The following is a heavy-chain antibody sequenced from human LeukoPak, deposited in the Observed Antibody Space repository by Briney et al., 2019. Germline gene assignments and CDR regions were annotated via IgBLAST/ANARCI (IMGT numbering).Heavy chain of an antibody. D-gene: IGHD5-24*01. CDR1: GGSFSGYY. Sequence: SETLSLTCAVYGGSFSGYYWSWIRQPPGKGLECIGEIHHSGSTNYNPSLKSRVTLSVDTSKNQFSLKLSSVTAADTAVYYCARSRGWLQSHPLGYWGQGTLVTVSS. CDR2: IHHSGST. V-gene: IGHV4-34*01. CDR3: ARSRGWLQSHPLGY. J-gene: IGHJ4*02.